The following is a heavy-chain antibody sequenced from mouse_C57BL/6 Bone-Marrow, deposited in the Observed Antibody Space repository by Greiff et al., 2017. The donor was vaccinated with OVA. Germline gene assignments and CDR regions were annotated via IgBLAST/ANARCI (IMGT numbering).Heavy chain of an antibody. Sequence: EVQLVESGGGLVQPGGSMKLSCVASGFTFSNYWMNWVRQSPEKGLEWVAQIRLKSDNYATHYAESVKGRFTISRDDSKSSVYLQMNNLRAEDTGIYYCTGDGYYEGFAYWGQGTLVTVSA. V-gene: IGHV6-3*01. D-gene: IGHD2-3*01. CDR2: IRLKSDNYAT. J-gene: IGHJ3*01. CDR1: GFTFSNYW. CDR3: TGDGYYEGFAY.